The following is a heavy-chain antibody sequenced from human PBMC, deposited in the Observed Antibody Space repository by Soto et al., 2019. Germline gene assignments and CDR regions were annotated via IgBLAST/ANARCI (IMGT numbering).Heavy chain of an antibody. J-gene: IGHJ4*02. Sequence: QVQLVQSGAEVKKPGASVKVSCKASGYTFTSHAMHWVRQAPGQRLEWMGWINAGEGNTKYSQKFRGRVTLTRDTSARIAYMELSSLRSEDRAVYYCARGGGSHSPYFDLWGQGILVTVSS. D-gene: IGHD1-26*01. V-gene: IGHV1-3*01. CDR1: GYTFTSHA. CDR2: INAGEGNT. CDR3: ARGGGSHSPYFDL.